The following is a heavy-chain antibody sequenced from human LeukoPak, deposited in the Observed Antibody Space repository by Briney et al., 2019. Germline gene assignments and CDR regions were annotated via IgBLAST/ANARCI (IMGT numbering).Heavy chain of an antibody. CDR1: GGSISSGSYY. V-gene: IGHV4-61*02. J-gene: IGHJ4*02. CDR3: ARGMIGVPPSY. CDR2: IYTSGST. D-gene: IGHD2-21*01. Sequence: SQTLSLTCTVSGGSISSGSYYWSWIRQPAGKGLEWIGRIYTSGSTNYNPSLKSRVTISVDTSKNQFSLKLSSVTAADTAVYYCARGMIGVPPSYWGQGTLVTVSS.